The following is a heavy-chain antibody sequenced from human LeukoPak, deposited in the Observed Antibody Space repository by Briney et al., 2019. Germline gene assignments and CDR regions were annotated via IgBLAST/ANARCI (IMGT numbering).Heavy chain of an antibody. CDR1: GGSISSNIYY. V-gene: IGHV4-39*01. J-gene: IGHJ6*03. D-gene: IGHD3-9*01. CDR2: IYYSGTT. CDR3: ARLGGDIYFYYMDV. Sequence: SETLSLTCTVSGGSISSNIYYWGWIRQPPGKGLEWIGSIYYSGTTCYNPSLKSRVTISVDMSKNQFSLKLSSVTAADTAVYYCARLGGDIYFYYMDVWGKGTTVTISS.